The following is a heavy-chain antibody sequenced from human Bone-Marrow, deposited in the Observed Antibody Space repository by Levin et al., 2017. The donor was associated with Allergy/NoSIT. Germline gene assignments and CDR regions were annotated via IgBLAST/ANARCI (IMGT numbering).Heavy chain of an antibody. V-gene: IGHV3-48*03. D-gene: IGHD3-10*01. Sequence: HSGGSLRLSCAASGFSFSSYEMNWVRQAPGKGLEWVSYISSRNTTIYYADSVKGRFTISRDNAENSLYLQMNSLRAEDTAIYYCAREGLFMVRVFDYWGRGTLVTVSS. CDR2: ISSRNTTI. CDR1: GFSFSSYE. CDR3: AREGLFMVRVFDY. J-gene: IGHJ4*02.